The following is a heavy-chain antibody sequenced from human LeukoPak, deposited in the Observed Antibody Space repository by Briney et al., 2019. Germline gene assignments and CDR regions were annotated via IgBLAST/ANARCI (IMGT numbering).Heavy chain of an antibody. J-gene: IGHJ4*02. CDR2: INPNSGGT. Sequence: ASVKVSCKASGYTFTSYYMHWVRQAPGLGLEWMGRINPNSGGTNYAQKFQGRVTMTRDTSTSTAYMELSRLRSDDTAAYYCARNSGGIVVVPTAAPDYWGQGTLVTVSS. CDR1: GYTFTSYY. D-gene: IGHD2-2*01. CDR3: ARNSGGIVVVPTAAPDY. V-gene: IGHV1-2*06.